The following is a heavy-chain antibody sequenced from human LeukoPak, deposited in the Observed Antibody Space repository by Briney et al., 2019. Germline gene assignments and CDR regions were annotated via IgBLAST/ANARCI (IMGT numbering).Heavy chain of an antibody. CDR1: GFTFTSSD. CDR3: ARNFDS. CDR2: ITRSGSNL. V-gene: IGHV3-21*01. J-gene: IGHJ4*02. Sequence: GGSLRLSCVASGFTFTSSDFNWIRQAPGKGLEWLSTITRSGSNLYYADSVKGRFTTSRDDAKDSVYLQMGSLRVEDTAIYYCARNFDSWGQGTLVTVSS.